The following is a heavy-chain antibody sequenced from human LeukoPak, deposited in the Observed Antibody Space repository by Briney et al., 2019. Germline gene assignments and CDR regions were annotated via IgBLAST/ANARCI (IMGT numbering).Heavy chain of an antibody. CDR3: ARGGDRRGFDY. D-gene: IGHD1-14*01. CDR1: GDSISNGGYY. V-gene: IGHV4-31*03. Sequence: SETLSLTCTVSGDSISNGGYYWSWIRQHPGKGLEWIGYIYDSGTTYYNPALQSRVTISVDMSDNHFSLKMRSMTAADTAVYFCARGGDRRGFDYWGQETLVTVSS. CDR2: IYDSGTT. J-gene: IGHJ4*02.